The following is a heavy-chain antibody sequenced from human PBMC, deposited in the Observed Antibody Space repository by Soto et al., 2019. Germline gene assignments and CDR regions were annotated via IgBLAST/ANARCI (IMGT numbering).Heavy chain of an antibody. Sequence: QVQLQESGPGLVKPSQTLSLTCTVSGGSISSGGYYWSWIRQHPGKGLEWIGYIYYSGSTYYNPSLTSRVTISVDTSKNQFSLKLSSVTAADTAVYYCARAATVIAVTWFDPRGQGTLVTVSS. CDR1: GGSISSGGYY. V-gene: IGHV4-31*03. J-gene: IGHJ5*02. CDR2: IYYSGST. CDR3: ARAATVIAVTWFDP. D-gene: IGHD2-21*01.